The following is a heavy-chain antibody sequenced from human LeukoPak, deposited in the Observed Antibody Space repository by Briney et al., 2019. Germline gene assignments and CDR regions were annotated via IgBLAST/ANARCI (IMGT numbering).Heavy chain of an antibody. V-gene: IGHV1-69*10. CDR2: IIPMSGIP. CDR3: ARWSRRSDAFDI. J-gene: IGHJ3*02. D-gene: IGHD1-26*01. Sequence: SVKVSCKSSGGTFTSYPITWVRQAPGQGLEWMGRIIPMSGIPNYAQKFQDRLTIIADQSTTTVYMELRSLRSEGTAVYYCARWSRRSDAFDIWGQGTMVTVSS. CDR1: GGTFTSYP.